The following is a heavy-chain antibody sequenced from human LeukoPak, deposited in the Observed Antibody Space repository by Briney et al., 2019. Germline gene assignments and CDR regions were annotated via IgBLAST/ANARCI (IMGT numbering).Heavy chain of an antibody. Sequence: SETLSLTCAVSGGSISSGGYSWSWIRQPPGKGLEWGGDIYHSGSTYYNPSLKSRVTISVDRSKNQFSLKLSSVPAADTAVYYCARHAIYDYVWGQMRWFDPWGQGTLVTVSS. V-gene: IGHV4-30-2*01. D-gene: IGHD3-16*01. CDR2: IYHSGST. CDR1: GGSISSGGYS. J-gene: IGHJ5*02. CDR3: ARHAIYDYVWGQMRWFDP.